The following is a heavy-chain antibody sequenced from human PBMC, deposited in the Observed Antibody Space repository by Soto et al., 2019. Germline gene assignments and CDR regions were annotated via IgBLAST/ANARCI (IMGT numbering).Heavy chain of an antibody. Sequence: QPGGSLRLSCAASGFTFSSYWMSWVRQAPGKGLEWVANIKQDGSEKYYVDSVKGRFTISRDNAKNSLYLQMNSLRAEDTAVYYCASLSSSWYKDYYYGMDVWGQGTTVTVSS. CDR1: GFTFSSYW. CDR2: IKQDGSEK. J-gene: IGHJ6*02. CDR3: ASLSSSWYKDYYYGMDV. V-gene: IGHV3-7*03. D-gene: IGHD6-13*01.